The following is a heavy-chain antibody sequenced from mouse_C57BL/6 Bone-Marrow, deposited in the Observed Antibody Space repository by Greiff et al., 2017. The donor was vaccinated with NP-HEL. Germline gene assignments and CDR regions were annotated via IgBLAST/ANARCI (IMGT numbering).Heavy chain of an antibody. CDR2: INPNNGGT. D-gene: IGHD1-1*01. Sequence: EVQLQQSGPELVKPGASVKISCKASGYTFTDYYMNWVKQSHGKSLEWIGDINPNNGGTSYNQKFKGKAPLTVDKSSSPAYMELRSLTSEDSAVYYCAREGYYGSSYGYWYFDVWGTGTTVTVSS. CDR1: GYTFTDYY. J-gene: IGHJ1*03. V-gene: IGHV1-26*01. CDR3: AREGYYGSSYGYWYFDV.